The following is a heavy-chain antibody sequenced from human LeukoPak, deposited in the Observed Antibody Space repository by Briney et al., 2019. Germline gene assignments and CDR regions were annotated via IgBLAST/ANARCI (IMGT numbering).Heavy chain of an antibody. CDR2: ISGSGGST. D-gene: IGHD5-18*01. CDR3: AKTRGYSYGHYFDY. J-gene: IGHJ4*02. CDR1: GFTFSSYS. V-gene: IGHV3-23*01. Sequence: QPGGSLRLSCAASGFTFSSYSMNWVRQAPGKGLEWVSAISGSGGSTYCADSVKGRFTISRDNSKNTLYLQMNSLRAEDTAVYYCAKTRGYSYGHYFDYWGQGTLVTVSS.